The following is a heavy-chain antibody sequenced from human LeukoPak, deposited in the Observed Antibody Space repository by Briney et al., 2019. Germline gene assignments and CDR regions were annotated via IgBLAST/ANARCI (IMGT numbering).Heavy chain of an antibody. CDR1: GFTFSSYA. J-gene: IGHJ4*02. CDR2: ISGSGGST. V-gene: IGHV3-23*01. Sequence: GGSLRLSCAASGFTFSSYAMSWVRQAPGKGLEWVSAISGSGGSTYYTDSVKGRFTISRDNSKNTLYLQMNSLRAEDTAVYYCAKAGRATYYYDSSGYYYFDYWGQGTLVTVSS. CDR3: AKAGRATYYYDSSGYYYFDY. D-gene: IGHD3-22*01.